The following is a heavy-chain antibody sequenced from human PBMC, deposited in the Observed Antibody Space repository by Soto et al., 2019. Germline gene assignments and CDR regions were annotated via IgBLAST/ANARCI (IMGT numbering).Heavy chain of an antibody. V-gene: IGHV4-59*01. Sequence: SETLSLTCTVSGDSISTFYWGWIRQSPGKELEWIGYVYYTGSTNYNPSLKSRVTISVNRSKNQFSLKLTSANAAEKAVYYCSRGRKVRNYGYDHSDYFYFFDYWGQGTQVTVSS. CDR3: SRGRKVRNYGYDHSDYFYFFDY. CDR2: VYYTGST. J-gene: IGHJ4*02. D-gene: IGHD3-22*01. CDR1: GDSISTFY.